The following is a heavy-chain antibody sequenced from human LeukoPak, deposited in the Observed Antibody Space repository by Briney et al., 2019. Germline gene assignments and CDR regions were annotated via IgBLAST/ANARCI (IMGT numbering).Heavy chain of an antibody. CDR2: IYYSGST. D-gene: IGHD1-1*01. CDR3: ARGGYNWNDGETQTLDY. J-gene: IGHJ4*02. V-gene: IGHV4-59*01. Sequence: SETLSLTRTVSGGSISSYYWSWIRQPPGKGLEWIGYIYYSGSTNYNPSLKSRVTISVDTSKNQFSLRLSSVTAADTAVYYCARGGYNWNDGETQTLDYWGQGTLATVSS. CDR1: GGSISSYY.